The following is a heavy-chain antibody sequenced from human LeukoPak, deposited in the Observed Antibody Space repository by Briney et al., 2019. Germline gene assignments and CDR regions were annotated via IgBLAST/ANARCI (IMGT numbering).Heavy chain of an antibody. CDR2: TYYRSKWSS. J-gene: IGHJ4*02. V-gene: IGHV6-1*01. CDR3: ARGQTYSGRIFDY. Sequence: SQTLSLTCAISVDSVSSSTAAWNSIRQSPSRGLEWLGRTYYRSKWSSDFAEYVKSRITIDPDTSKNQFSLQLNSVTPDDTAVYFCARGQTYSGRIFDYWGQGTLVTVSS. CDR1: VDSVSSSTAA. D-gene: IGHD1-26*01.